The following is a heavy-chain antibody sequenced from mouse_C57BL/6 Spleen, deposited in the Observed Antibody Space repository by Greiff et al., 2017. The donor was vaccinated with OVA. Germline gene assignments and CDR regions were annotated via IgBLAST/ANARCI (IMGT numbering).Heavy chain of an antibody. CDR1: GYAFTNYL. D-gene: IGHD1-1*01. J-gene: IGHJ1*03. V-gene: IGHV1-54*01. Sequence: QVQLKQSGAELVRPGTSVKVSCKASGYAFTNYLIEWVKQRPGQGLEWIGVINPGSGGTNYNEKFKGKATLTADKSSSTAYMQLSSLTSEDSAVYFCAVITTVVARYFDVWGTGTTVTVSS. CDR3: AVITTVVARYFDV. CDR2: INPGSGGT.